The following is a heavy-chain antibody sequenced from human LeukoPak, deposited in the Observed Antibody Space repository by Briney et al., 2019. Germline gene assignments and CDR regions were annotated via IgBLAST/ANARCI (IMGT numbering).Heavy chain of an antibody. V-gene: IGHV3-30*04. D-gene: IGHD3-3*01. CDR3: ARCRDYNFWSGSAFDY. CDR1: GFFFSSYA. CDR2: ISYDGINI. J-gene: IGHJ4*02. Sequence: GGSLRLSCAASGFFFSSYAMHWVRQAPGKGPEWVAVISYDGINIDYADSVKGRFTISRDNFKNTLYLQMNSLRAEDTAVYYCARCRDYNFWSGSAFDYWGQGTLVTVSS.